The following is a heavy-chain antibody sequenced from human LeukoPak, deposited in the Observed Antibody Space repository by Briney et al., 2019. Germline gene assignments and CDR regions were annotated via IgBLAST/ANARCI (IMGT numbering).Heavy chain of an antibody. Sequence: SETLSLTCAVSGGSISSYYWSWIRQPPGKGLEWIGYIYYSGSTNYNPSLKSRVTISVDTSKNQFSLKLSSVTAADTAVYYCARLKAVAGDFLYYYYYYGMDVWGQGTTVTVSS. J-gene: IGHJ6*02. CDR1: GGSISSYY. D-gene: IGHD6-19*01. CDR3: ARLKAVAGDFLYYYYYYGMDV. V-gene: IGHV4-59*01. CDR2: IYYSGST.